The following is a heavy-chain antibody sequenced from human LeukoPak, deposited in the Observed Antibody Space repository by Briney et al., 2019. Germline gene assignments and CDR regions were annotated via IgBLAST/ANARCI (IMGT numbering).Heavy chain of an antibody. Sequence: PGGSLRLSCAASGCTFSSYAMSWVRQAPGKGLEWVSAISGSGGSTYYADSVKGRFTISRDNSKNTLYLQMNSLRAEDTAVYYCAKEAKPPGNYYDSSGYYYDYWGQGTLVTVSS. V-gene: IGHV3-23*01. CDR3: AKEAKPPGNYYDSSGYYYDY. J-gene: IGHJ4*02. D-gene: IGHD3-22*01. CDR2: ISGSGGST. CDR1: GCTFSSYA.